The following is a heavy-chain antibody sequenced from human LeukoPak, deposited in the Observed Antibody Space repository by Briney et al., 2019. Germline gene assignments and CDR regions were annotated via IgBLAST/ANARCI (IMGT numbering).Heavy chain of an antibody. CDR1: GGTFSSYT. Sequence: GSSVKVSCKASGGTFSSYTISWVLQAPGQGLEWMGRIIPILGIANYAQKFQGRVTITSDKSTSTAYMELSSLRSEDTAVYYCASYCSSTSCSDYYYYMDVWGKGTTVTVSS. CDR2: IIPILGIA. CDR3: ASYCSSTSCSDYYYYMDV. J-gene: IGHJ6*03. V-gene: IGHV1-69*02. D-gene: IGHD2-2*01.